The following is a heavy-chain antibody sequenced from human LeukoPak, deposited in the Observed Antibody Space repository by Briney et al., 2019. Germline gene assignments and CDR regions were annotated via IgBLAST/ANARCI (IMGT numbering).Heavy chain of an antibody. CDR2: ISGGGDST. V-gene: IGHV3-23*01. D-gene: IGHD3-10*01. CDR1: GFTFSSYA. CDR3: ARDVGRWDGSGSYNYYYGMDV. J-gene: IGHJ6*02. Sequence: PGGSLRLSCAASGFTFSSYAMSWVRQAPGKGLEWVSGISGGGDSTYYADSVKGRFTTSRDNSKNTLYLQMNSPRAEDTAVYYCARDVGRWDGSGSYNYYYGMDVWGQGTTVTVSS.